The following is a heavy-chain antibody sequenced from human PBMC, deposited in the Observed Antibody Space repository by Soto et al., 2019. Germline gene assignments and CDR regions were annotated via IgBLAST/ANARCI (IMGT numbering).Heavy chain of an antibody. V-gene: IGHV3-30*18. Sequence: QVQLVESGGGVVQPGRSLRLSCAASGFTFSSYGMHWVRQAPGKGLEWVAVISYDGSNKYYADSVKGRLTISRDNSKNTLYLQMNSLRAEDTAVYYCAKESLILTGYHFDYWGQGALVTVSS. CDR2: ISYDGSNK. CDR3: AKESLILTGYHFDY. CDR1: GFTFSSYG. J-gene: IGHJ4*02. D-gene: IGHD3-9*01.